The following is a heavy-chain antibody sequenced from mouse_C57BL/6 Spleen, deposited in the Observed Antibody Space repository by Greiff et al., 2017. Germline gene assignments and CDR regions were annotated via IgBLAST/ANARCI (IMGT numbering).Heavy chain of an antibody. CDR2: IYPGDGDT. Sequence: VQLQESGAELVKPGASVKISCKASGYAFSSYWMNWVKQRPGKGLEWIGQIYPGDGDTNYNGKFKGKATLTADKSSSTAYMQLSSLTSEDSAVYFCARCSITTVVATDYWGQGTTLTVSS. CDR1: GYAFSSYW. J-gene: IGHJ2*01. D-gene: IGHD1-1*01. V-gene: IGHV1-80*01. CDR3: ARCSITTVVATDY.